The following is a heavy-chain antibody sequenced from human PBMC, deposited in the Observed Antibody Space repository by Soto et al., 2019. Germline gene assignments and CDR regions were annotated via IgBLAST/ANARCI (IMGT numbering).Heavy chain of an antibody. V-gene: IGHV1-18*01. CDR1: GYTFTRYG. J-gene: IGHJ1*01. CDR3: ARDAYYDSNGYVYLGESFQY. Sequence: QVQLVQCGAEVKKPGASVKVSCKASGYTFTRYGITWVRQAPGQGLEWMGWISAYNGNTNYAQKLQGRVTMTTDTSAITAYIELSSRKADDTAVYYCARDAYYDSNGYVYLGESFQYGGEATMCTFSS. D-gene: IGHD3-22*01. CDR2: ISAYNGNT.